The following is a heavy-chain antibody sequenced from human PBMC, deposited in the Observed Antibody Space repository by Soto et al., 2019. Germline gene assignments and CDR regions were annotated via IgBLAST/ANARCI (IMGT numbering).Heavy chain of an antibody. CDR1: GGTFSNYA. D-gene: IGHD2-2*01. CDR3: AREVPAGTVTFRVDAFDI. J-gene: IGHJ3*02. V-gene: IGHV1-69*15. CDR2: ISPLFGTT. Sequence: QVQLVQSGAEVKKPGSSVKVSCKASGGTFSNYAFSWVRQAPGHGLDWMGTISPLFGTTNFAQKFQGRVTTTADESTTTVDTELGCLRSDDTAVYYCAREVPAGTVTFRVDAFDIWGQWITVTVSS.